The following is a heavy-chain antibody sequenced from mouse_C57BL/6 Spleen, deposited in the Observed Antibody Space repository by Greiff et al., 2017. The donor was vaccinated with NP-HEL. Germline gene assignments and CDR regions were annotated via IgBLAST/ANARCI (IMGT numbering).Heavy chain of an antibody. J-gene: IGHJ4*01. V-gene: IGHV10-1*01. D-gene: IGHD2-1*01. Sequence: EVKVVESGGGLVQPKGSLKLSCAASGFSFNTYAMNWVRQAPGKGLEWVARIRSKSNNYATYYADSVKDRFTISRDDSESMLYLQMNNLKTEDTAMYYCVRLYYGNAMDYWGQGTSVTVSS. CDR3: VRLYYGNAMDY. CDR1: GFSFNTYA. CDR2: IRSKSNNYAT.